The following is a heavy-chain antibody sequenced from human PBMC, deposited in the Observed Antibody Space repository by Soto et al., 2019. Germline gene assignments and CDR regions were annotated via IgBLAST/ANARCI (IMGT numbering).Heavy chain of an antibody. CDR2: IWYDGSNK. D-gene: IGHD1-26*01. J-gene: IGHJ4*02. CDR3: AKDGSINFDS. Sequence: GGSLRLSCAASGFTFSSYGMHWVRQAPGKGLEWVAVIWYDGSNKYYADSVKGRFSISRDNAKNSLYLQMNSLRADDTAVYYCAKDGSINFDSRGQGLLVTV. V-gene: IGHV3-33*03. CDR1: GFTFSSYG.